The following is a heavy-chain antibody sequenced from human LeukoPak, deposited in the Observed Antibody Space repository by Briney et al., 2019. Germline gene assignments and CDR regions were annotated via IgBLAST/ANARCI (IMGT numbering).Heavy chain of an antibody. D-gene: IGHD2-15*01. J-gene: IGHJ6*02. CDR1: GGSISSYY. CDR3: ARGRVDYGMDV. V-gene: IGHV4-59*01. CDR2: TYYSGST. Sequence: SETLSLTCAVSGGSISSYYWSWIRQPPGKGLEWIGYTYYSGSTNYNPSLKSRVTISVDTSKNQFSLKLSSVTAADTAVYYCARGRVDYGMDVWGQGTTVTVSS.